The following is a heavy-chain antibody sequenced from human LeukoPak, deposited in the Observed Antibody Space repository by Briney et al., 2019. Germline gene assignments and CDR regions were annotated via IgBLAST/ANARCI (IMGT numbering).Heavy chain of an antibody. CDR1: GYTFTSYD. D-gene: IGHD3-10*01. CDR3: ARASYGSGSYPGVPDY. CDR2: MNPNSGNT. Sequence: ASVKVSCKASGYTFTSYDINWVRQATGQGLEWMGWMNPNSGNTGYAQKFQGRVTMTRNTSISTAYMELSSLRSEDTAVYYCARASYGSGSYPGVPDYWGQGTLVTVSS. J-gene: IGHJ4*02. V-gene: IGHV1-8*01.